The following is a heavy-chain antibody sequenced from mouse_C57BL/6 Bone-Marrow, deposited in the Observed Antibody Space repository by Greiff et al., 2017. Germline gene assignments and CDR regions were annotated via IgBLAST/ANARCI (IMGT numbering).Heavy chain of an antibody. V-gene: IGHV1-50*01. Sequence: VKLQESGAELVKPGASVKLSCKASGYTFTSYWMQWVKQRPGQGLEWIGEIDPSDSYTNYNQKFKGKATLTVDTSSSKAYMQLSSLTSEDSAVYYCAREGLLRYWYFDVWGTGTTVTVSS. CDR1: GYTFTSYW. CDR3: AREGLLRYWYFDV. J-gene: IGHJ1*03. D-gene: IGHD1-1*01. CDR2: IDPSDSYT.